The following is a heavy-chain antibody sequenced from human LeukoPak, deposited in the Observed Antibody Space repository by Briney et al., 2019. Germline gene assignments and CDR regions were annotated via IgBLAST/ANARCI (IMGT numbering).Heavy chain of an antibody. CDR2: ISSSSGYI. D-gene: IGHD1-1*01. Sequence: GGSLSLSCAASGFTFSSYSMNWVRQAPGEGLEWVSSISSSSGYIYYADSVKGRFTISRDNAKSLLYLQMNSLRAEDTAVYYCAREQTYWNGDYWGQGTLVTVSS. V-gene: IGHV3-21*01. CDR1: GFTFSSYS. CDR3: AREQTYWNGDY. J-gene: IGHJ4*02.